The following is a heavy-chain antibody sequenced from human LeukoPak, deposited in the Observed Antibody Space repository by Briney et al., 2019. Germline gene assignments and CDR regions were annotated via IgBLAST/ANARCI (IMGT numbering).Heavy chain of an antibody. CDR3: ARGLHYFDSWDY. J-gene: IGHJ4*02. V-gene: IGHV1-46*01. CDR1: GYTFTSYY. Sequence: ASVKVSCNASGYTFTSYYLQWVRQAPGQGLELMGVINPIGGSTSSAQKFQGRVTMSRDTSTSTVYMELSSLRSEDTAVYYCARGLHYFDSWDYWGQGTLVTVSS. CDR2: INPIGGST. D-gene: IGHD3-9*01.